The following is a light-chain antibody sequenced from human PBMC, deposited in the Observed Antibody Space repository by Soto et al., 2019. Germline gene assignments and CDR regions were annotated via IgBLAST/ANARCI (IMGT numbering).Light chain of an antibody. CDR1: SSDIGTNP. CDR3: SAWDDNIYGPV. CDR2: RDN. V-gene: IGLV1-44*01. Sequence: QPVLTQPPSASGTPGQRVAISCSGGSSDIGTNPVNWYLHLPGAAPKLLIYRDNQRPSGVPDRFSGSKSGTSASLTISGLLSEDEADYFWSAWDDNIYGPVFGGGTQVTVL. J-gene: IGLJ2*01.